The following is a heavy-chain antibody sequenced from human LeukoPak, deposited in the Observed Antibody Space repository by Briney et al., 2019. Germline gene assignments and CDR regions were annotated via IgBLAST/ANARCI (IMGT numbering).Heavy chain of an antibody. J-gene: IGHJ6*03. Sequence: GESLKISFKGSGYSFTNYWVGWVRPMPGKGLEWMGIIYPGDSDTRYSPSFQGQVTISVDKSISTAYLQWSSLKASDAAIYYCARLPDSGSYFRGVEYYMDVWGKGTTVTVSS. D-gene: IGHD1-26*01. CDR3: ARLPDSGSYFRGVEYYMDV. V-gene: IGHV5-51*01. CDR2: IYPGDSDT. CDR1: GYSFTNYW.